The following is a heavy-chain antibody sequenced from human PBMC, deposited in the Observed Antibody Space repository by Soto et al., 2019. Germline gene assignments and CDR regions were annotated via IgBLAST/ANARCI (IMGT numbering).Heavy chain of an antibody. CDR3: ARMASFGTLNWFDP. J-gene: IGHJ5*02. CDR2: MNTGSGKT. Sequence: QVQLVQSGAEVKEPGASVRVSCKASGYTFINYDISCVRQATGQGIEWMGWMNTGSGKTGYANKFQGRVTMTRDASTSTAHLELSSLTSEDTAVYYCARMASFGTLNWFDPWGQGTLVTVSS. CDR1: GYTFINYD. V-gene: IGHV1-8*02. D-gene: IGHD3-16*01.